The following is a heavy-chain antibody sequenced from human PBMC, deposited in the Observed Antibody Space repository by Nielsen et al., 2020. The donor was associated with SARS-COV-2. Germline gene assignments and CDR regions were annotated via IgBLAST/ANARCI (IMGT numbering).Heavy chain of an antibody. D-gene: IGHD3-10*01. V-gene: IGHV3-73*01. CDR1: GFTFSGSA. CDR3: AKAFMVRGVTHQDYYYYYGMDV. J-gene: IGHJ6*02. CDR2: IRNKANSYAT. Sequence: GGSLRLSCAASGFTFSGSAMHWVRQASGKGLEWVGRIRNKANSYATAYAASVKGRFTISRDNSKNTLYLQMNSLRAEDTAVYYCAKAFMVRGVTHQDYYYYYGMDVWGQGTTVTVSS.